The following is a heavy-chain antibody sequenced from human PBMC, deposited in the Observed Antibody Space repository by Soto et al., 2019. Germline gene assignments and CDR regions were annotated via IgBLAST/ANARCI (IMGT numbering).Heavy chain of an antibody. CDR1: GYTFTSYG. CDR2: ISAYNGNT. CDR3: GRVYVTTVTTGGDY. J-gene: IGHJ4*02. D-gene: IGHD4-17*01. Sequence: QVQLVQSGAEVKKPGASVKVSCKASGYTFTSYGISWARRAPGQGLEWMGWISAYNGNTNYAQNLQGRVTMTTDTSTSTAYMELRGLRSDDTAVYNCGRVYVTTVTTGGDYWGRGSLVTVSS. V-gene: IGHV1-18*01.